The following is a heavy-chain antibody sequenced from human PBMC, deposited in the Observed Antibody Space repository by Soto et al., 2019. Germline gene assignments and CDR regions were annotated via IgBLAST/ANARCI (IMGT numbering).Heavy chain of an antibody. D-gene: IGHD3-22*01. V-gene: IGHV4-39*01. Sequence: QLQLQESGPGLVKPSETLSLTCTVSGGSISSSSYYWGWIRQPPGKGLEWIGSIYYSGSTYYNPSLKSRVTISVDASKNQFSLKLSSVTAADTAVYYCATRITMIVVVITGGYFDLWGRGTLVTVSS. CDR3: ATRITMIVVVITGGYFDL. CDR1: GGSISSSSYY. CDR2: IYYSGST. J-gene: IGHJ2*01.